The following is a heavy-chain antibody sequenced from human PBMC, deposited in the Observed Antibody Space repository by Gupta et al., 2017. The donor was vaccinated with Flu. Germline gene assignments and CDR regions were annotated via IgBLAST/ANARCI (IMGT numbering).Heavy chain of an antibody. J-gene: IGHJ6*02. CDR1: GGTFSSYA. CDR2: IIPIFGTA. V-gene: IGHV1-69*01. Sequence: QVQLVQSGAEVKKPGSSVKVSCKASGGTFSSYAISWVRQAPGQGLEWMGGIIPIFGTANYAQKFQGRVTITADESTSTAYMELSSLRSEDTAVYYCARDGGSTEAYYYDSSVNYLGDYYYYGMDVWGQGTTVTVSS. CDR3: ARDGGSTEAYYYDSSVNYLGDYYYYGMDV. D-gene: IGHD3-22*01.